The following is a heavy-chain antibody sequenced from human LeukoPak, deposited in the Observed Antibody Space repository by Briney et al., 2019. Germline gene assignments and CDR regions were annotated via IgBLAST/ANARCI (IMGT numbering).Heavy chain of an antibody. CDR2: ISSNGTYI. D-gene: IGHD3-22*01. Sequence: PGGSLRLSCEVSGFTFRSYTMNWVRQAPGKGLEWVSSISSNGTYIYYADSVKGRFTISRDNAKNSLYLQMNSLRVEDTAVYYCARDGIPFFYEGSGYYDWFDPWGQGTLVTVSS. J-gene: IGHJ5*02. CDR3: ARDGIPFFYEGSGYYDWFDP. V-gene: IGHV3-21*01. CDR1: GFTFRSYT.